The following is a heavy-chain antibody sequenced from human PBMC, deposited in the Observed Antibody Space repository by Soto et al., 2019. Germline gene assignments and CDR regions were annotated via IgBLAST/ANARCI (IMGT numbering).Heavy chain of an antibody. V-gene: IGHV4-31*03. D-gene: IGHD4-17*01. CDR2: IYYSGST. CDR3: ARQTTVTTESDY. CDR1: GGSISSGGYY. Sequence: QMQLQESGPGLVKPSQTLSLTCTVSGGSISSGGYYWSWIRQHPGKGLEWIGYIYYSGSTYYNPSLMSRVTIAVDTSKNQFSLKLSSVTAADTAVYYCARQTTVTTESDYWGQGTLVTVSS. J-gene: IGHJ4*02.